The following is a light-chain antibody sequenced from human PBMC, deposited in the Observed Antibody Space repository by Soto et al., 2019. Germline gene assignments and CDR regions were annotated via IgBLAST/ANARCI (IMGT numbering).Light chain of an antibody. CDR2: DAY. CDR3: QQRHAWPIT. CDR1: QIFRGL. J-gene: IGKJ5*01. Sequence: EVVLTQSPVTLSLSPGEIATLSCRASQIFRGLLAWYQQKPGQAPRLLIYDAYNRATGIPPRFSGSGSGTDFTLTISSLEPEDSAVYYCQQRHAWPITFGQGTRLEIK. V-gene: IGKV3-11*01.